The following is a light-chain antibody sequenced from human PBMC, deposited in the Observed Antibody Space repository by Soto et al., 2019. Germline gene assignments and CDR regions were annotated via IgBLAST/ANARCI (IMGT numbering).Light chain of an antibody. CDR3: QQYSNWPQT. Sequence: EIVMTQSPATLSVSRGERATLSCRASQSVSSNLAWYLQKPGQAPRLLIYGASTRATGIPARFSGSGSGTEFTPTISSLQSEDFAVYFCQQYSNWPQTFGQGTKV. CDR1: QSVSSN. CDR2: GAS. J-gene: IGKJ1*01. V-gene: IGKV3-15*01.